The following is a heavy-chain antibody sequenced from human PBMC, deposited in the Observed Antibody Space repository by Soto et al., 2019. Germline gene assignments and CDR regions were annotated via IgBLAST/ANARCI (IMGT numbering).Heavy chain of an antibody. CDR1: GGSVSSGSYY. V-gene: IGHV4-61*01. J-gene: IGHJ4*02. CDR3: ARAVDTAMVALDY. D-gene: IGHD5-18*01. Sequence: SETLSLTCTVSGGSVSSGSYYWSWIRQPPGKGLEWIGYIYYSGSTNYNTSLKSRVTISVDTSKKQFSLKLSSVTAADTAVYYCARAVDTAMVALDYWGQGTLVTVSS. CDR2: IYYSGST.